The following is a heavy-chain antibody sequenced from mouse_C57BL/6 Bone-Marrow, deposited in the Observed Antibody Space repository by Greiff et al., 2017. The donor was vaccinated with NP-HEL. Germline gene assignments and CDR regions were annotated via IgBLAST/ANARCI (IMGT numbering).Heavy chain of an antibody. CDR3: ARYAGYYDWYFDD. Sequence: QVQLQQSGAELVRPGASVKLSCKASGYTFTDYYINWVKQRPGQGLEWIARIYPGSGNTYYNEKFKGKATLTAEKSSNTAYMQLSSLTSEDSAVYFCARYAGYYDWYFDDWGTGTTVTVSS. J-gene: IGHJ1*03. V-gene: IGHV1-76*01. D-gene: IGHD2-3*01. CDR2: IYPGSGNT. CDR1: GYTFTDYY.